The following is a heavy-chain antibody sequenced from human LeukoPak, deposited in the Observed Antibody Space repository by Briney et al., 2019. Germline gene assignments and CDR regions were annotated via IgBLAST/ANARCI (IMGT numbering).Heavy chain of an antibody. CDR3: VTHEVTVITRSTFDN. CDR2: IKPDDTEK. CDR1: GFTFSHFW. J-gene: IGHJ4*02. D-gene: IGHD4-23*01. Sequence: GGSLRLSCLASGFTFSHFWMSWVRQAPGKGLEWVANIKPDDTEKYYGNSVKGRFTILRDNAKNSVYLQMNSLRAEDTAVYYCVTHEVTVITRSTFDNWGQGILVTVSS. V-gene: IGHV3-7*01.